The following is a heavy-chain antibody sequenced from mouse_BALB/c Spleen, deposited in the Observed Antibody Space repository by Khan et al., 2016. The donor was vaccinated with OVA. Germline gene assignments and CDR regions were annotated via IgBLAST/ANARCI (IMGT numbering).Heavy chain of an antibody. J-gene: IGHJ3*01. V-gene: IGHV9-1*02. CDR2: INTYSGEP. D-gene: IGHD4-1*02. Sequence: QIQLVQSGPELKKPGETVTISCKASGYTFTNYGVNWIKQAPGKGLKWMGWINTYSGEPAYADDFKGRYAFSLETSASTAYLQINNLKNEDMATXLSTRGNFANEAWFAYWGQGTLVTVSA. CDR1: GYTFTNYG. CDR3: TRGNFANEAWFAY.